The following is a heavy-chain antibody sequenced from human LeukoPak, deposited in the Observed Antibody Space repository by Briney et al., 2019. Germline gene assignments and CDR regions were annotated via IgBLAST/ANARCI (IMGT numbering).Heavy chain of an antibody. CDR2: IKSKTDGGTT. J-gene: IGHJ3*02. V-gene: IGHV3-15*01. D-gene: IGHD1-26*01. CDR1: RFTFSNAW. CDR3: TTDTLGIVGASGAFDI. Sequence: PGGSLRHSCAASRFTFSNAWMSWVRQAPGKGLEWVGRIKSKTDGGTTDYAAPVKGRFTISRDDSKNTLYLQMNSLKTEDTAVYYCTTDTLGIVGASGAFDIWGQGTMVTVSS.